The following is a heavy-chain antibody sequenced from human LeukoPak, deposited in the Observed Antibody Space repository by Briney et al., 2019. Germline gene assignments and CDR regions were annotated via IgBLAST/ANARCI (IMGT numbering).Heavy chain of an antibody. CDR2: MYDNLMT. V-gene: IGHV4-59*11. J-gene: IGHJ4*02. CDR3: ATIKRGSIFGYFDF. Sequence: SETLSLTCSVPAGSINSHYWGWLRQAPGKGLEWVGYMYDNLMTKDNPALKSRLTLSADTSKSQYSLRRSAVTAADTATYYCATIKRGSIFGYFDFWGQGILVTVSS. CDR1: AGSINSHY. D-gene: IGHD5-18*01.